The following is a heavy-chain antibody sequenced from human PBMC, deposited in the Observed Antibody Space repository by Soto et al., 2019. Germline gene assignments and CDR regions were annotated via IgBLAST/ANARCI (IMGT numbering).Heavy chain of an antibody. D-gene: IGHD1-1*01. V-gene: IGHV4-39*01. CDR2: IYYSGNT. CDR1: GGSIVTGSYY. Sequence: KTSETLSLTCTVSGGSIVTGSYYWGWIRQPPGKGLEWLGHIYYSGNTYYPPSLKSRVTISVDTSKNQFSLRLSSVTAADTAVYYCARLPQEYNYYGMDVWGQGTTVTV. CDR3: ARLPQEYNYYGMDV. J-gene: IGHJ6*02.